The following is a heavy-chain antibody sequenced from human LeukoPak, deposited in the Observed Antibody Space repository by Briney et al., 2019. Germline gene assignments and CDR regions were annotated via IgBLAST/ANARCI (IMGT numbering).Heavy chain of an antibody. CDR2: IYYSGST. V-gene: IGHV4-31*03. CDR1: GGSISSGGYY. D-gene: IGHD6-19*01. CDR3: ARDRSSGWYWFDP. Sequence: SETLSPTCTVSGGSISSGGYYWSWIRQHPGKGLEWIGYIYYSGSTYYNPSLKSRVTISVDTSKNQFSLKLSSVTAADMAVYYCARDRSSGWYWFDPWGQGTLVTVSS. J-gene: IGHJ5*02.